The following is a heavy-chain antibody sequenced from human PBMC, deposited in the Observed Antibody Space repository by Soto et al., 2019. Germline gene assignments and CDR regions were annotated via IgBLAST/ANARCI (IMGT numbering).Heavy chain of an antibody. CDR2: ISSSGDTI. D-gene: IGHD4-17*01. J-gene: IGHJ4*02. CDR1: GFTFSSYS. CDR3: ARDSYGDYAVDY. Sequence: PGGSLRLSCAASGFTFSSYSMNWVRQAPGKGLEWVSYISSSGDTIYYADSVKGRFIITRDNAKKSLYLQMNSLRAEDTAVYYCARDSYGDYAVDYWGQGTLVTVSS. V-gene: IGHV3-48*01.